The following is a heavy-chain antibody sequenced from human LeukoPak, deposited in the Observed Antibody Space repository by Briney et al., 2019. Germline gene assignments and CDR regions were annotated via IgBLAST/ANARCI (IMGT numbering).Heavy chain of an antibody. CDR1: GFTFSSYW. D-gene: IGHD3-22*01. J-gene: IGHJ4*02. V-gene: IGHV3-7*01. Sequence: HPGGSLRLSCAASGFTFSSYWMSWVRQAPGKGLEWVANIKQDGSEKYYVDSVKGRFTISRDNAKNSLYLQMNSLRAEDTAVYYCARGYYDSSGLYYFDYWGQGTLVTVSS. CDR2: IKQDGSEK. CDR3: ARGYYDSSGLYYFDY.